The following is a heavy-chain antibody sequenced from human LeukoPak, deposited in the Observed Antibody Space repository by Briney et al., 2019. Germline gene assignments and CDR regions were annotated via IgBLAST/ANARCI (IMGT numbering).Heavy chain of an antibody. Sequence: GGSLRLSCAASGFIFSDFWMTWVRQAPGKGLEWVSTITGGGGTTYYPDSVKGRFTISRDNSKNTLYLQMNSLRAEDTAVYYCAKARGLGIVGAHFDYWGQGTLVTVSS. V-gene: IGHV3-23*01. J-gene: IGHJ4*02. CDR2: ITGGGGTT. D-gene: IGHD1-26*01. CDR1: GFIFSDFW. CDR3: AKARGLGIVGAHFDY.